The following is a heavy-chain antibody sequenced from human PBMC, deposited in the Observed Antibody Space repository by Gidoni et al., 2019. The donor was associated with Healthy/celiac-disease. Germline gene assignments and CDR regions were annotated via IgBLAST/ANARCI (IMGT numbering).Heavy chain of an antibody. V-gene: IGHV6-1*01. CDR1: GDSVSSNSAA. CDR3: ARGSVLLWFRPGEYYGMDV. CDR2: TYYRSKWYN. D-gene: IGHD3-10*01. J-gene: IGHJ6*04. Sequence: QVQLQQSGPGLVKPSQTLSLTCAISGDSVSSNSAAWNWIRQSPSRGLEWLGRTYYRSKWYNDYAVSVKSRITINPDTSKNQFSLQLNSVTPEDTAVYYCARGSVLLWFRPGEYYGMDVWGKGTTVTVSS.